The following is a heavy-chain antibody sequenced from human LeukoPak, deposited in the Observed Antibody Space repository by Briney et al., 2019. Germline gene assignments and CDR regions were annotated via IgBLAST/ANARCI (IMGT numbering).Heavy chain of an antibody. Sequence: PGRSLRLSCAASGFSFSSYAMHWVRQAPGKGLEWVALMSYDGSNKYYADSVKGRFTISRDNSKNTLYLQMNGLRAEDTAVYYCAKRGDYELYYYYGMDVWGQGTTVTVSS. CDR3: AKRGDYELYYYYGMDV. D-gene: IGHD4-17*01. CDR1: GFSFSSYA. J-gene: IGHJ6*02. CDR2: MSYDGSNK. V-gene: IGHV3-30*04.